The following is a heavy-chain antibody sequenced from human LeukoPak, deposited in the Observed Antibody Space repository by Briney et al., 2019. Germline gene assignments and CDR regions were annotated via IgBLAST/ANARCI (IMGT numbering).Heavy chain of an antibody. CDR3: VRDPDALDF. CDR1: GFTFSDYS. V-gene: IGHV3-48*02. CDR2: IRSSGSPI. J-gene: IGHJ4*02. Sequence: GGSLRLSCAASGFTFSDYSMNWVRQAPGKGLEWVAYIRSSGSPIYYADSVKGRFTISRDNAKNSLYLQMNSLRDEDTAVYYCVRDPDALDFWGQGTPLTVSS.